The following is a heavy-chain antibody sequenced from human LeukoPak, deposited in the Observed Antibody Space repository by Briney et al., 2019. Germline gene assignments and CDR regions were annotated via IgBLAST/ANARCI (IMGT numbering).Heavy chain of an antibody. D-gene: IGHD3-10*01. Sequence: PSETLSLTCTVSGGSISSSSYYWGWIRQPPGKGLEWIGSVYHSGSTHYNPSLNSRITISVDTSKNQFSLRLRSVTAADTALYFCLAYYSLSGNYYNGIDYWGQGTLVTVSS. CDR2: VYHSGST. CDR3: LAYYSLSGNYYNGIDY. V-gene: IGHV4-39*01. CDR1: GGSISSSSYY. J-gene: IGHJ4*02.